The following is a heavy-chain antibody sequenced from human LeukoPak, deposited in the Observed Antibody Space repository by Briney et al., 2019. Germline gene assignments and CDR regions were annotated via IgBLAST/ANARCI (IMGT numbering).Heavy chain of an antibody. V-gene: IGHV4-59*01. Sequence: SETLSLTCTVSGGSISSYYWSWIRQPPGKGLEWIGYIDYSGSTNYNPSLKSRVTISVDTSKNQFSLKLSTVTAADTAVYYCAREDIVVVPAAILGAGAFDIWGQGTMVTVSS. CDR1: GGSISSYY. CDR2: IDYSGST. J-gene: IGHJ3*02. CDR3: AREDIVVVPAAILGAGAFDI. D-gene: IGHD2-2*02.